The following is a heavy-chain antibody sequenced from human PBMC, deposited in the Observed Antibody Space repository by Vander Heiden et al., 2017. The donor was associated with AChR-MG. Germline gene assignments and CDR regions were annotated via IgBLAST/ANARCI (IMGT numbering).Heavy chain of an antibody. CDR3: ATFSNDYGTAYPDY. Sequence: QVQLQESGPGLVKPPETLSLTCTVSGGSVSSGSYYWSWIRQPPGKGLEWIGYIYYSGSTNYNPSLKSRVTISVDTSKNQFSLKLSSVTAADTAVYYCATFSNDYGTAYPDYWGQGTLVTVSS. J-gene: IGHJ4*02. D-gene: IGHD4-17*01. V-gene: IGHV4-61*01. CDR2: IYYSGST. CDR1: GGSVSSGSYY.